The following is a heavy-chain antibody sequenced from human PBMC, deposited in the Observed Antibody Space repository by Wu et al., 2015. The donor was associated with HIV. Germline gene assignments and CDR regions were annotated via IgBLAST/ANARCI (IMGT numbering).Heavy chain of an antibody. V-gene: IGHV1-18*01. D-gene: IGHD6-13*01. J-gene: IGHJ4*02. CDR1: GYTFNSYG. CDR3: TRAGQLANMQSFDY. Sequence: QVQLVQSGAEVKKPGASVKVSCKTSGYTFNSYGISWVRQAPGQGLEWMGWISAYNGYTNYAQKLQGRVTMTTDTSTSTAYMELRSLRSDDTAVYYCTRAGQLANMQSFDYWGQGTLVTVSS. CDR2: ISAYNGYT.